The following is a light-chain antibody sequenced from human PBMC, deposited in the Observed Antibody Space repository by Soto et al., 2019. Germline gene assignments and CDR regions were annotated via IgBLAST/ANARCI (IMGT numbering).Light chain of an antibody. CDR3: SSYTSSSTYG. Sequence: QSVLTQPASVSGSPGQSITISCTGTSSDVGGYNYVSWYQQHPGKAPKLMIYDVSNRPSGVSNRFSCSKSGNTASLTISGLQAEDEADYYCSSYTSSSTYGFGTGTKVTV. CDR1: SSDVGGYNY. CDR2: DVS. V-gene: IGLV2-14*03. J-gene: IGLJ1*01.